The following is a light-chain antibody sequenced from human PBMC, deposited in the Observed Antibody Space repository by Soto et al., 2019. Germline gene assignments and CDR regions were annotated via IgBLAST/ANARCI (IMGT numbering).Light chain of an antibody. V-gene: IGLV4-69*01. CDR1: RGHSSHA. Sequence: QLVLTQSPSASASLGASVKLTCTLSRGHSSHAIAWHQQQPEKGPRYLMKLNSDGSHSKGDGIPDRFSGSSSGAERYLTISSLQSEDEADYYCQTWGTGTWVFGGGTKLTVL. CDR3: QTWGTGTWV. CDR2: LNSDGSH. J-gene: IGLJ3*02.